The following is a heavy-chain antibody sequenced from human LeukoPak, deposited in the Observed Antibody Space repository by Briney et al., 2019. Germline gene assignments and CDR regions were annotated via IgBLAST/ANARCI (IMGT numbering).Heavy chain of an antibody. V-gene: IGHV3-23*01. J-gene: IGHJ4*02. CDR1: GFTFSSYA. Sequence: GGSLRLSCAAPGFTFSSYAMSWVRQAPGKGLGWVSAIRGSGGSTYYADSVKGRFTISRDNSKNTLYLQMNSLRAEDTAVYYCAKVRAVAGRDDWGQGTLVTVSS. CDR3: AKVRAVAGRDD. CDR2: IRGSGGST. D-gene: IGHD6-19*01.